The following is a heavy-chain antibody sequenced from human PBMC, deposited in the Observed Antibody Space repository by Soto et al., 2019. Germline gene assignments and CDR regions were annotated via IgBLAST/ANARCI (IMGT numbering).Heavy chain of an antibody. V-gene: IGHV3-23*01. Sequence: EVQLLESGGGLVQPGGSLRLSCAASGFTFSSYAMSWVRQAPGKGLEWVSAISGSGGSTYYADSVKGRFTIFRDNSKHTLYLQMTSLRAEDTAVYYCAKSGDSIVGATSGYWGQGTLVTVSS. J-gene: IGHJ4*02. D-gene: IGHD1-26*01. CDR1: GFTFSSYA. CDR3: AKSGDSIVGATSGY. CDR2: ISGSGGST.